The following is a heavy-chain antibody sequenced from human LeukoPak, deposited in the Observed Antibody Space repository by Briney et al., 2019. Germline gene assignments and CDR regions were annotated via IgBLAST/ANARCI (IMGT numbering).Heavy chain of an antibody. V-gene: IGHV1-18*04. CDR1: GFGFSSYG. CDR2: ISGYTGRT. Sequence: GASVKVSCKASGFGFSSYGISWVRQAPGQRLEWMGWISGYTGRTKYLQKMRGRVTMTTDTSTNTAYMELRSLTSDDTAVYYCARGPGIDVAGVFAYGGQGSLVTVSS. D-gene: IGHD6-19*01. J-gene: IGHJ4*02. CDR3: ARGPGIDVAGVFAY.